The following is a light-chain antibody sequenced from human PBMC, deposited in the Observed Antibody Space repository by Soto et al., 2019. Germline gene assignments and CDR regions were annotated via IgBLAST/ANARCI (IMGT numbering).Light chain of an antibody. CDR1: QSVSSD. CDR2: AAS. V-gene: IGKV3-15*01. CDR3: QQYDKWPRT. Sequence: EIVMTQSPATLSLSPGERATLSCRASQSVSSDLAWYQHKFGQAPRLVIYAASTRATGIPARFSGSGSGTEFTLSISSLQSEDFAVYYCQQYDKWPRTFXQGTKVDIK. J-gene: IGKJ1*01.